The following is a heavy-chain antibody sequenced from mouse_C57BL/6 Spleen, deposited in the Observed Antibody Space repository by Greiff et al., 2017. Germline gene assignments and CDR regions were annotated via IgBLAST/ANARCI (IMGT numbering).Heavy chain of an antibody. CDR1: GYTFTSYW. D-gene: IGHD1-1*01. CDR2: INPSSGCS. Sequence: VQLKESGAELAKPGASVKLSCKASGYTFTSYWMHWVKQRPGQGLEWIGYINPSSGCSKYNQKFKDKATLTADKSSSTAYMQLSSLTSEDSAVYYCANLIATVGATSDYWGQGTTLTVSS. J-gene: IGHJ2*01. V-gene: IGHV1-7*01. CDR3: ANLIATVGATSDY.